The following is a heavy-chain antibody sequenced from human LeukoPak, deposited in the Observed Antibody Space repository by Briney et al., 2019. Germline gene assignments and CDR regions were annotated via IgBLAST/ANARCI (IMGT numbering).Heavy chain of an antibody. J-gene: IGHJ5*02. CDR3: AKGGYCSNTICYTSWFDP. CDR2: ISYDGSNK. D-gene: IGHD2-2*02. V-gene: IGHV3-30*18. Sequence: GGSLRLSCAASGFTFSSYGMHWVRQAPGKGLEWVAVISYDGSNKYYADSVKGRFTISRDNSKNTLYLQMNSLRAEDTAVYYCAKGGYCSNTICYTSWFDPWGQGTLVTVSS. CDR1: GFTFSSYG.